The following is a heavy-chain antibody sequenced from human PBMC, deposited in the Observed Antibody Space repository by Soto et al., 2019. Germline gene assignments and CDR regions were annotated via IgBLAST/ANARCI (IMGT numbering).Heavy chain of an antibody. CDR1: GGSISSGGYY. CDR3: ARDPAW. D-gene: IGHD2-2*01. V-gene: IGHV4-31*03. Sequence: QVQLQESGPGLVKPSETLSLTYTVSGGSISSGGYYWSWIRQHPGKGLEWIGYIYNSGSTYYNASLKSRVTISADTSRNQFSLQMNSVTAADTAVYYCARDPAWWGQGTMVTVSS. CDR2: IYNSGST. J-gene: IGHJ3*01.